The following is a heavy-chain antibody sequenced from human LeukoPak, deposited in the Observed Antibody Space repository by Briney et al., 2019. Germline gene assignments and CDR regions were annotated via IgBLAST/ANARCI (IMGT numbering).Heavy chain of an antibody. CDR3: AKVKVGSTIYDASDI. D-gene: IGHD1-26*01. CDR1: GGSFSGYY. CDR2: INHSGST. Sequence: SETLSLTCAVYGGSFSGYYWSWIRQPPGKGLEWIGEINHSGSTNYNPSLKSRVTISVDKSKNQISLKLSSVTAEDTAVYYCAKVKVGSTIYDASDIWGQGTMVTV. V-gene: IGHV4-34*01. J-gene: IGHJ3*02.